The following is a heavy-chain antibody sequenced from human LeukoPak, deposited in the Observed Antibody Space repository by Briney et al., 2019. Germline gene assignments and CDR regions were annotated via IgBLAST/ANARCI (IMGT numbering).Heavy chain of an antibody. CDR1: GYTFTNYA. Sequence: ASVKVSCKTSGYTFTNYAVNWVRQAPGQGLEFMGWINTGTGNPTYAQDFTGRFVFSLDTSVSTAYPQISTLKPDDTAVYYCASMGADSFDYWGQGTLVTVSS. V-gene: IGHV7-4-1*02. CDR3: ASMGADSFDY. CDR2: INTGTGNP. J-gene: IGHJ4*02. D-gene: IGHD3-16*01.